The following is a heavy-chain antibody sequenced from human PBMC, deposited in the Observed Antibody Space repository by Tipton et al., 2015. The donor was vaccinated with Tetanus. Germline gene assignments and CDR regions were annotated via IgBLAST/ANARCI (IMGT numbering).Heavy chain of an antibody. CDR1: GGSISSYY. Sequence: TLSLTCTASGGSISSYYWSWVRQPPGKGLEWIGYIDYSGSTNYNPSLKSRVTISIDTSKKQFSLNLSSVTAADTAVYFCARCPYGGVSGTLYYWGQGILVTVSS. CDR3: ARCPYGGVSGTLYY. D-gene: IGHD4-23*01. J-gene: IGHJ4*02. CDR2: IDYSGST. V-gene: IGHV4-59*01.